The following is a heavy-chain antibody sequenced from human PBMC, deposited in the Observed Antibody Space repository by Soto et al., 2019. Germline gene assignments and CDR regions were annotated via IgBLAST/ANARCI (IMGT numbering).Heavy chain of an antibody. CDR3: ASPAYRNYYDSSGYYFFDY. V-gene: IGHV4-39*01. CDR2: IYYSGST. J-gene: IGHJ4*02. D-gene: IGHD3-22*01. Sequence: PSETLSLTCTVSGGSISSSSYYWGWIRQPPGKGLEWIGSIYYSGSTYYNPSLRSRVTISVDTSKNQFSLKLSSVTAADTAVYYCASPAYRNYYDSSGYYFFDYWGQGTLVTSPQ. CDR1: GGSISSSSYY.